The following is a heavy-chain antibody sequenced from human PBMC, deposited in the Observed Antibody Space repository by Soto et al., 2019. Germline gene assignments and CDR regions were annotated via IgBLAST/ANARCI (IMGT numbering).Heavy chain of an antibody. CDR2: INHSGST. CDR1: GGSFSGYY. CDR3: ARVLPAWYFDL. J-gene: IGHJ2*01. D-gene: IGHD2-2*01. Sequence: QVQLQQWGAGLLKPSETLSLTCAVYGGSFSGYYWSWIRQPPGKGLEWIGEINHSGSTNYNPSLNSRVTISVDTSKNQFSLKLSSVTAADTAVYYCARVLPAWYFDLWGRGTLVTVSS. V-gene: IGHV4-34*01.